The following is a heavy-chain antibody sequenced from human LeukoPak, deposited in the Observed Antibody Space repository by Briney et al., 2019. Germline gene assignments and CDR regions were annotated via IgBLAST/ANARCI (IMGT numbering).Heavy chain of an antibody. D-gene: IGHD3-22*01. Sequence: SETLSLTCTVSGGSISSYYWSLIRQPPGKGLEWIGYIYYSGSTNYNPSLKSRVTISVDTSKNQFSLKLSSVTAADTAVYYCARVKTLGGYDAFDIWGQGTMVTVSS. CDR2: IYYSGST. V-gene: IGHV4-59*01. J-gene: IGHJ3*02. CDR3: ARVKTLGGYDAFDI. CDR1: GGSISSYY.